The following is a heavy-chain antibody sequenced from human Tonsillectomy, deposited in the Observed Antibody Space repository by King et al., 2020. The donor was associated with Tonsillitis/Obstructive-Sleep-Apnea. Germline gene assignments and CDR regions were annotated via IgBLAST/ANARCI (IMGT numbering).Heavy chain of an antibody. J-gene: IGHJ3*02. Sequence: QLVQSGPEVKKPGESLKISCQSSGYGYTTFWIGWVRQMPGKGLEWMGIIYPGDSDTTYSPSFQGQVTMSVDKSINTAYLQWSSLKASDTAIYYCARHGGGGSWGAFDIWGQGTVVTVSS. CDR2: IYPGDSDT. D-gene: IGHD2-15*01. CDR1: GYGYTTFW. V-gene: IGHV5-51*01. CDR3: ARHGGGGSWGAFDI.